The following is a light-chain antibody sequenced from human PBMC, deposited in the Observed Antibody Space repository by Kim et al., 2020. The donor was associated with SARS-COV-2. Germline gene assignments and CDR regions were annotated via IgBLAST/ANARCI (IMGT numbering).Light chain of an antibody. Sequence: QSITSSCTGTSSDVGGYNYVSWYQHHPGKAPKLMIYDVSNRPSGVSNRFSGSKSGNTASLTISGLQAEDEADYYCSSYTSSSTPYVFGTGTKVTVL. CDR1: SSDVGGYNY. V-gene: IGLV2-14*03. CDR3: SSYTSSSTPYV. J-gene: IGLJ1*01. CDR2: DVS.